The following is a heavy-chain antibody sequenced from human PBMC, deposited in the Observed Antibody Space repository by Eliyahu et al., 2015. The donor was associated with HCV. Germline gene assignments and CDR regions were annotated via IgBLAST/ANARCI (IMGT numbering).Heavy chain of an antibody. CDR2: IKQDGSEK. Sequence: EVQLVESGGGLVQPGGXLXXXCAXSGFTFNTNWMXWVRQAAGKGLEWVANIKQDGSEKNYVDSVKGRFTISRDNAKNSLYLQMNSLRAEDTAVYYCASGGSVYAYWGQGTLVTVSS. J-gene: IGHJ4*02. CDR1: GFTFNTNW. D-gene: IGHD2/OR15-2a*01. V-gene: IGHV3-7*01. CDR3: ASGGSVYAY.